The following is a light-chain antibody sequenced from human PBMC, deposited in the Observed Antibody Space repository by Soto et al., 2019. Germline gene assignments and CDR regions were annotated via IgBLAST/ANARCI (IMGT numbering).Light chain of an antibody. J-gene: IGLJ2*01. CDR2: EGS. Sequence: QSALTQPASVSGSPGQSITISCNGTSSDIGSYNLVSWYQQHPGKAPKLMIYEGSKRPSGVSNRFSGSKSGNTASLTISGLQAEDEADYYCCSFAGSGMIFGGGTKVTVL. CDR3: CSFAGSGMI. V-gene: IGLV2-23*01. CDR1: SSDIGSYNL.